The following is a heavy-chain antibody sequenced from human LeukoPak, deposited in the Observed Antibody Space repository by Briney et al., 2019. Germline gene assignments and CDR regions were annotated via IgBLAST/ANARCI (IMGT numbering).Heavy chain of an antibody. CDR2: INTNTGNP. CDR1: GYTFTSYA. V-gene: IGHV7-4-1*02. Sequence: ASVKVSCKASGYTFTSYAMNWVRQAPGQGLEWMRWINTNTGNPTYAQGFTGRFVFSLDTSVSTAYLQISSLKAEDTAVYYCARRPPAPVAILSGWWYFDLWGRGTLVTVSS. D-gene: IGHD2-21*01. CDR3: ARRPPAPVAILSGWWYFDL. J-gene: IGHJ2*01.